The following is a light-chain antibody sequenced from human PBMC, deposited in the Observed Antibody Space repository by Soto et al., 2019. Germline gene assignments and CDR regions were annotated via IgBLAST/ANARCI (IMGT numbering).Light chain of an antibody. CDR1: SSNIGGNT. CDR3: AAWDDSLNAFV. V-gene: IGLV1-44*01. J-gene: IGLJ1*01. CDR2: GND. Sequence: QSVLTQPPSASGTPGQRVTISCSGSSSNIGGNTVNWYQQLPGTAPKLLIYGNDQRPSGVPDRSSGSKSGTSASLAISGLQSEDEADYYCAAWDDSLNAFVFGSGTKLTVL.